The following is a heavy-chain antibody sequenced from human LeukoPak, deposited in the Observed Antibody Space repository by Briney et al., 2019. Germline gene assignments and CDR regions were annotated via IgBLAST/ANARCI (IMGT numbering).Heavy chain of an antibody. D-gene: IGHD2-2*01. V-gene: IGHV3-48*01. CDR1: GFTFSSFI. CDR3: ARGWIGKYHLGYCSSTSCPTPDFDY. CDR2: ISNGNSPI. J-gene: IGHJ4*02. Sequence: GGSLRLSCAASAASGFTFSSFIMNWVRQAPGKGLEWVSYISNGNSPIYYADSVKGRFTISRDNAKNSLYLQMYSLRAEDTAVYYCARGWIGKYHLGYCSSTSCPTPDFDYWGQGTLVTVSS.